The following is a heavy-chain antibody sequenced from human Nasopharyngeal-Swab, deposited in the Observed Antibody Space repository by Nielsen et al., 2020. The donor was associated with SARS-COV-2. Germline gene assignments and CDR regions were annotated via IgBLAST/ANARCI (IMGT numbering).Heavy chain of an antibody. CDR1: GFTFDDYA. CDR2: ISWNSGSI. Sequence: GGSLRLSCAASGFTFDDYAMHWVRQAPGKGLEWVSGISWNSGSIGYADSVKGRFTISRDNAKDSLYLQMNSLRAEDTALYYCAKDIGADIDYWGQGTLVTVSS. D-gene: IGHD3-3*01. J-gene: IGHJ4*02. V-gene: IGHV3-9*01. CDR3: AKDIGADIDY.